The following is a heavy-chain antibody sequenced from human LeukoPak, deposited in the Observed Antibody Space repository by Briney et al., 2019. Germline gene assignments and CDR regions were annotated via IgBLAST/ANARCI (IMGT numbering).Heavy chain of an antibody. CDR3: ARAREEDFDY. CDR2: IYTSGST. J-gene: IGHJ4*02. D-gene: IGHD6-6*01. Sequence: SETLSLTCTVSGGSISRSNYYWGWIRQPPGKGLEWIGRIYTSGSTNYNPSLKSRVTISVDTSKNQFSLKLSSVTAADTAVYYCARAREEDFDYWGQGTLVTVSS. CDR1: GGSISRSNYY. V-gene: IGHV4-61*02.